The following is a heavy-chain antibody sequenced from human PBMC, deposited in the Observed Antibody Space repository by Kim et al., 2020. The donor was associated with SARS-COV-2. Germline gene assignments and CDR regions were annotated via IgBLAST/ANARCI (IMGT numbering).Heavy chain of an antibody. Sequence: ASVKVSCKASGYTFTGYYMHWVRQAPGQGLEWMGWINPNSGGTNYAQKFQGRVTMTRDTSISTAYMELSRLRSDDTAVYYCARDPGQGRYFDWFYGMDVWGQGTTVTVSS. D-gene: IGHD3-9*01. CDR2: INPNSGGT. CDR1: GYTFTGYY. CDR3: ARDPGQGRYFDWFYGMDV. V-gene: IGHV1-2*02. J-gene: IGHJ6*02.